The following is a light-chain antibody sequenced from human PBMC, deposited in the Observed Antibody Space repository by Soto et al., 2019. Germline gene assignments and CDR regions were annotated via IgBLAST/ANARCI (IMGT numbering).Light chain of an antibody. CDR2: RIN. CDR1: SSNIGSDT. CDR3: ASWDASLNGWV. J-gene: IGLJ3*02. V-gene: IGLV1-44*01. Sequence: QSVLTQPSSASGTPGQRVTISCSGSSSNIGSDTVNWYQQLPGTAPKLLIHRINQRPSGVPGRFSGSKSGTSASLAISGLHSEDEADYYCASWDASLNGWVFGGGTKVTVL.